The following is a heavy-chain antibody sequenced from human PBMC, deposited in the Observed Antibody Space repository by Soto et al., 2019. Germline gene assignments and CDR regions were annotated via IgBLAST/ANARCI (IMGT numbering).Heavy chain of an antibody. CDR3: ARHYGSGSYYYYYYMDV. V-gene: IGHV1-8*01. J-gene: IGHJ6*03. D-gene: IGHD3-10*01. CDR1: GYTFTSYD. Sequence: VASVKVSCKASGYTFTSYDINWVRQATGQGLEWMGWMNPNSGNTGYAQKFQGRVTMTRNTSISTAYMELSSLRSEDTAVYYCARHYGSGSYYYYYYMDVWGKGTTVTVSS. CDR2: MNPNSGNT.